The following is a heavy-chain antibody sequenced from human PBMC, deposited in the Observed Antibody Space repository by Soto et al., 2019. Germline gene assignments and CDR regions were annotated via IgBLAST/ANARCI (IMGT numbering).Heavy chain of an antibody. CDR1: GDSVSNNSAA. CDR3: TKQKGDSRNYNGMDV. CDR2: AYYRSQWYY. Sequence: SQTLSLTCAISGDSVSNNSAAWNWIRQSPSRGLEWLGRAYYRSQWYYDSAVSVRSRITVIPDTSKNQFSLQLNSVTPEDTAVYYCTKQKGDSRNYNGMDVWGQGPTVTVSS. V-gene: IGHV6-1*01. J-gene: IGHJ6*02. D-gene: IGHD1-7*01.